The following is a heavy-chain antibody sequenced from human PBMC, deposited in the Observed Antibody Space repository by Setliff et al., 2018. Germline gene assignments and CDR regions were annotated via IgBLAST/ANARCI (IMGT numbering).Heavy chain of an antibody. CDR2: IYYSGST. V-gene: IGHV4-39*07. CDR3: ARVSSYGSGSYYYYYYGMDV. Sequence: KTSETLSLTCTVSGGSISSRSYYWGWNRQPPGKGLEWIGSIYYSGSTYYKPSLKSRVTISVDTSKNQFSLKLSSVTAADTAVYYCARVSSYGSGSYYYYYYGMDVWG. D-gene: IGHD3-10*01. J-gene: IGHJ6*01. CDR1: GGSISSRSYY.